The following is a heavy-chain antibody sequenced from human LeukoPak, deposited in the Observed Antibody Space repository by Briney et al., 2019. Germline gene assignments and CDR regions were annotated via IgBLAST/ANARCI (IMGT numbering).Heavy chain of an antibody. D-gene: IGHD5-12*01. CDR1: GFTFRGYA. Sequence: PGGSLRLSCGASGFTFRGYAMSWVRQAPGKGLEWVSGISESSRFIHHADSVKGWFTISRDDSTNTLHLQMNSLKAEDTAVYYCAKSAYAGYDWGYMGQSWGQGTLVTVSS. CDR3: AKSAYAGYDWGYMGQS. J-gene: IGHJ1*01. V-gene: IGHV3-23*01. CDR2: ISESSRFI.